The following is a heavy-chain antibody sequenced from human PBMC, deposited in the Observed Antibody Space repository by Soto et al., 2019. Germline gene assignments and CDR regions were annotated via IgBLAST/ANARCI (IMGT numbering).Heavy chain of an antibody. CDR2: MNPNSGNT. D-gene: IGHD3-3*01. Sequence: ASVKVSCKASGYTFTSYDINWVRQATGQGLEWMGWMNPNSGNTGYAQKFQGRVTMTRNTSISTAYMELSSLRSEDTAVYYCARDQYDFRSGSYYYAMEVWGQGTKVTVSS. CDR1: GYTFTSYD. V-gene: IGHV1-8*01. J-gene: IGHJ6*02. CDR3: ARDQYDFRSGSYYYAMEV.